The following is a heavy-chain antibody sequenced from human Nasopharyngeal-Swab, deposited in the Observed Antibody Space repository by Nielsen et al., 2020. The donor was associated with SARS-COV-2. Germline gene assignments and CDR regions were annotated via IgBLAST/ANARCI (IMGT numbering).Heavy chain of an antibody. Sequence: SETLSLTCTVSGGSISSSSYYWGWIRQPPGKGLGWIGSIYYSGSTYYNPSLKSRVTISVDTSKNQFSLKLSSVTAADTAVYYCATFDYYDSSWGQGTLVTVSS. V-gene: IGHV4-39*01. J-gene: IGHJ4*02. D-gene: IGHD3-22*01. CDR3: ATFDYYDSS. CDR1: GGSISSSSYY. CDR2: IYYSGST.